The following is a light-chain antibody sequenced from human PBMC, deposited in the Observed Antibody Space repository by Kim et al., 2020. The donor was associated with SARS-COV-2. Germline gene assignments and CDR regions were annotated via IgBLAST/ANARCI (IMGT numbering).Light chain of an antibody. V-gene: IGLV2-14*04. CDR3: SSYSSSATVV. CDR1: NNDIGAYNS. Sequence: GQSLIISCAGTNNDIGAYNSVSWYQQHPGRAPKLIIYDVTYRPSGVSGRFSGSKSGNTASLTISGLQYDDETDYYCSSYSSSATVVFGTGTKVTVL. J-gene: IGLJ1*01. CDR2: DVT.